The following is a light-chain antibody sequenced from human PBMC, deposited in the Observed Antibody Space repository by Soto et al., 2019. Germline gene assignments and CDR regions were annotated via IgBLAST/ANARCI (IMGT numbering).Light chain of an antibody. CDR1: QSVSNNY. CDR3: QQYGSSPPYT. V-gene: IGKV3-20*01. Sequence: EVVLTQSPGTLSLSPGERATLSCRASQSVSNNYLAWYQQKPGRSPKLRIFGSSDRATGIPDRFSGSGSGTDFTLTISSLEPEDFAVYYCQQYGSSPPYTFGQGTKLEIK. CDR2: GSS. J-gene: IGKJ2*01.